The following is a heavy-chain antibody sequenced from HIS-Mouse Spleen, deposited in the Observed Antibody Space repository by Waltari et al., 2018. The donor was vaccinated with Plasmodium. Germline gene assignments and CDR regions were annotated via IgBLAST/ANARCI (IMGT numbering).Heavy chain of an antibody. CDR1: GFTFSGSA. CDR3: TRLSLEAKESN. CDR2: FRSKANSYAT. J-gene: IGHJ4*02. V-gene: IGHV3-73*01. Sequence: EVQLVESGGGLVQPGGSLKLSCAASGFTFSGSAMHGVRQASGKGLEGVGRFRSKANSYATAYAASVKGRFTISRDDSKNTAYLQMNSLKTEDTAVYYCTRLSLEAKESNWGQGTLVTVSS.